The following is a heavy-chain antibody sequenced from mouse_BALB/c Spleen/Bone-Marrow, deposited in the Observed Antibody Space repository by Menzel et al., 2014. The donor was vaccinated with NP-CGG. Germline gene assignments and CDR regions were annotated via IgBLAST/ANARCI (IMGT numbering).Heavy chain of an antibody. CDR1: GFTFSDYY. D-gene: IGHD2-1*01. V-gene: IGHV5-4*02. CDR2: ISDGGSYT. CDR3: ATVNYGNYGAMDY. Sequence: EVMLVESGGGLVKPGGSLKLSCAASGFTFSDYYMYWVRQTPEKRLEWVATISDGGSYTYYPDRVKGRFTISRDNAKNNLYLQISSLKSEDTTMYYCATVNYGNYGAMDYWGQGTSVTVSS. J-gene: IGHJ4*01.